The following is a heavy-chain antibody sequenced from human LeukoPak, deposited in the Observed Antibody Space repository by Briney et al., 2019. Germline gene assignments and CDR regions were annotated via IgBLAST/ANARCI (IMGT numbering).Heavy chain of an antibody. CDR3: ARFTVDGSGYPYYMDV. V-gene: IGHV4-38-2*02. CDR2: IDNGGSI. D-gene: IGHD3-22*01. Sequence: SETLSLTCTASGYSITSGYYWGWIRQPPGGGLEWIGSIDNGGSIYYDPCLKSRVTISVATSKNEVSLKLSSVTAADTAVYYCARFTVDGSGYPYYMDVWGKGTTVTVSS. CDR1: GYSITSGYY. J-gene: IGHJ6*03.